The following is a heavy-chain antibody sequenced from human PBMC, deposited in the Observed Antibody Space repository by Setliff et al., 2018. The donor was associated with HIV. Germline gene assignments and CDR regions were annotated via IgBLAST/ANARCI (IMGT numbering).Heavy chain of an antibody. CDR2: INPTGDIT. J-gene: IGHJ4*02. CDR3: AREERYYDGKGALDY. D-gene: IGHD3-22*01. V-gene: IGHV1-2*06. CDR1: GYTFINNY. Sequence: ASVKVSCKASGYTFINNYIHWVRQAPGQGLEWMGLINPTGDITFYPQNFQGRVTMTRDTSITTAYMELSSLISDDTAVYYCAREERYYDGKGALDYWGQGMLVTVSS.